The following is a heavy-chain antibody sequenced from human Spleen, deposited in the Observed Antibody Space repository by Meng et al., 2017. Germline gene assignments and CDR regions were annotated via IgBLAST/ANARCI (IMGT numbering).Heavy chain of an antibody. CDR2: ISYDGNNE. V-gene: IGHV3-30*01. D-gene: IGHD3-22*01. Sequence: GESLKISCAASGFTLSTYAMHWVRQAPGKGLEWVALISYDGNNEYYADSVKGRFTISRDNSKNTLYLQMNSLRAEDTAVYYCARGRDSYDSTGYYFGWYFDLWGRGTLVTVSS. CDR1: GFTLSTYA. CDR3: ARGRDSYDSTGYYFGWYFDL. J-gene: IGHJ2*01.